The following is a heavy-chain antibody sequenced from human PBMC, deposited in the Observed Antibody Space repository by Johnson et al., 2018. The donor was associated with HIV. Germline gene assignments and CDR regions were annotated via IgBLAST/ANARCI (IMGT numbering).Heavy chain of an antibody. CDR1: IFTFSRYW. J-gene: IGHJ3*02. CDR2: IKQDGSEK. CDR3: VRDAFDYRDASGRFGGAGFDI. D-gene: IGHD3-16*01. Sequence: VQLVESGGGLVQPGGSLRLSCGASIFTFSRYWMSWVRQAPGKGLEWVANIKQDGSEKHYVDSVKGRFTISRDNAKNSLYLQMNSLRAEDTAVYFCVRDAFDYRDASGRFGGAGFDIWGQGTVVTVSS. V-gene: IGHV3-7*01.